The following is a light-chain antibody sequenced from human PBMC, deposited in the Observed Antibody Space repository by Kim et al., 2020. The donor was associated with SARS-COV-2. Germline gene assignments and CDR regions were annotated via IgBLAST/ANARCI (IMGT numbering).Light chain of an antibody. Sequence: RQNATLTCPGNTNNVGNRGAAWLQQHQGHPPKLLSYRNNNRPSGISERFSASRSGSTASLTITGLQPEDEADYYCSAWDSALSAWVFGGGTQLTVL. J-gene: IGLJ3*02. CDR1: TNNVGNRG. V-gene: IGLV10-54*04. CDR3: SAWDSALSAWV. CDR2: RNN.